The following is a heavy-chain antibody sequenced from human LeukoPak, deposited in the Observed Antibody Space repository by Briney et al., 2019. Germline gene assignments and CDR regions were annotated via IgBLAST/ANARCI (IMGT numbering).Heavy chain of an antibody. V-gene: IGHV3-48*04. D-gene: IGHD6-19*01. CDR2: ISSSSSTI. CDR3: ARVGQWLVRDAFDI. CDR1: GFTFSSYS. J-gene: IGHJ3*02. Sequence: GGSLRLSCAASGFTFSSYSMNWVRQAPGKGLEWVSYISSSSSTIYYADSVKGRFTISRDNAKNSLYLQMNSLRAEDTAVYYCARVGQWLVRDAFDIWGQGTMVTVSS.